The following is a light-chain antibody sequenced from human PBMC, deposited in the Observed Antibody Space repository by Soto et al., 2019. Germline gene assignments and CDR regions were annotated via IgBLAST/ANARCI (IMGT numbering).Light chain of an antibody. CDR2: EDI. V-gene: IGLV2-23*01. Sequence: QSVLTQPASVSGSPGQSIAISCAGTSSDIGTYNHVSWYQQHPGKAPQLIIYEDINRPSGLSSRFSGSKSGNTASLTISGLQAEDEADYYCCSYVGARTYVFGTGTKVTVL. CDR3: CSYVGARTYV. J-gene: IGLJ1*01. CDR1: SSDIGTYNH.